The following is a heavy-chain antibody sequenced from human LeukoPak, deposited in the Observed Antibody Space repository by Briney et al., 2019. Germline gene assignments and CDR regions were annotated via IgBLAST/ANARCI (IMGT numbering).Heavy chain of an antibody. J-gene: IGHJ4*02. V-gene: IGHV1-18*01. CDR3: ARLVVNYGDYFDY. CDR1: GYTFTSYG. CDR2: ISAYNGNT. D-gene: IGHD4-17*01. Sequence: ASVKVSCKASGYTFTSYGISWVRQAPGQGLEWVGWISAYNGNTNYTQKLQGRVTVTTDTSTSTDYMELRSLRSDDTAVYYCARLVVNYGDYFDYWGQGTLVTVSS.